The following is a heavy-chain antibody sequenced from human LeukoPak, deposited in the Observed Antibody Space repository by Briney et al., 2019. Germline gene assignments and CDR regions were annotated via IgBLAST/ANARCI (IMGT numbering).Heavy chain of an antibody. J-gene: IGHJ6*03. V-gene: IGHV4-59*11. Sequence: PSETLSLTCTVSGGSISSHYWGWIRQPPGKGLEWIGYIYYSGSTNYNPSLKSRVTISVDTSKSQFSLKLSSVTAADTSVYYCAREGYGGYYYMDVWGKGTTVTVSS. CDR2: IYYSGST. CDR1: GGSISSHY. D-gene: IGHD4-23*01. CDR3: AREGYGGYYYMDV.